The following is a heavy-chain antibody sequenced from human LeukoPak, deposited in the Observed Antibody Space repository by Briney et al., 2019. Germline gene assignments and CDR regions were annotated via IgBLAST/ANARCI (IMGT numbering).Heavy chain of an antibody. CDR3: AKDRPNFHENSGHYYRRDGDS. J-gene: IGHJ5*01. CDR1: GFTFYMYA. V-gene: IGHV3-23*01. CDR2: MCGTAGCT. Sequence: GGSLRLSCQASGFTFYMYAMRWVRQAPGKGLEWVASMCGTAGCTFYPDSVNGRFTISRDNSKNVLYLRMNSLTAEDTAIYYCAKDRPNFHENSGHYYRRDGDSWGQGTLVTVSS. D-gene: IGHD3-22*01.